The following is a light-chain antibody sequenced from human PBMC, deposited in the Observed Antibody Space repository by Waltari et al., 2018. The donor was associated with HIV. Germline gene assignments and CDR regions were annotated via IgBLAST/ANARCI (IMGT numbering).Light chain of an antibody. V-gene: IGLV3-19*01. CDR3: SSRDTSGDHVV. CDR2: GKT. CDR1: SPRSYY. J-gene: IGLJ3*02. Sequence: SSELTQDPAVSVALGQTVRITCEGDSPRSYYARWDHLKPGQAPLLDMYGKTNRPSGIPERFSGSSSGNTASLTITGAQAEDEADYFCSSRDTSGDHVVCGGGTKLAVL.